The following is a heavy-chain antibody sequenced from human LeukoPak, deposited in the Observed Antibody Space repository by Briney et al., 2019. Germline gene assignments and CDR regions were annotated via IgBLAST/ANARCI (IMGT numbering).Heavy chain of an antibody. J-gene: IGHJ4*02. Sequence: GASVNVSCTASGYTFTFYGISWVRHAPGQGLEWMGWISAYNGNTNYAQTLQGRVTMTTDTSTTTAYMELRSLRSDDTAVYYCARDAFRAVAASDDYWGQGTLVTVSS. CDR2: ISAYNGNT. CDR1: GYTFTFYG. D-gene: IGHD2-15*01. CDR3: ARDAFRAVAASDDY. V-gene: IGHV1-18*01.